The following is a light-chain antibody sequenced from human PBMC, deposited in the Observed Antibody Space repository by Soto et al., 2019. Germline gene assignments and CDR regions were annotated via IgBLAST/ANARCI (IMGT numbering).Light chain of an antibody. J-gene: IGLJ2*01. CDR1: STDPATYDL. CDR3: CSIL. CDR2: EVA. Sequence: QSALTPPASVSGSPGQSITISCTGTSTDPATYDLVSWYQQHPGKAPQLIIYEVAKRPSGVSARFSGSQSGDTASLTISGLQAADEAYYHCCSILFGGGTKLAVL. V-gene: IGLV2-23*02.